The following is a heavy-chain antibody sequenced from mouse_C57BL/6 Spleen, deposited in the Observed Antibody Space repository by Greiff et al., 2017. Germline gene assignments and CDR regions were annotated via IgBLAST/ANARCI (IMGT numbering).Heavy chain of an antibody. J-gene: IGHJ3*01. D-gene: IGHD2-4*01. CDR2: IWRGGST. V-gene: IGHV2-5*01. Sequence: VQLQESGPGLVQPSQSLSITCTVSGFSLTSYGVHWVRQSQGKGLEWLGVIWRGGSTDYNAAFMSRLSITKDNSKSQVFFKMNSLQADDTAIYYCAKREGDYDGAWFAYWGQGTLVTVSA. CDR3: AKREGDYDGAWFAY. CDR1: GFSLTSYG.